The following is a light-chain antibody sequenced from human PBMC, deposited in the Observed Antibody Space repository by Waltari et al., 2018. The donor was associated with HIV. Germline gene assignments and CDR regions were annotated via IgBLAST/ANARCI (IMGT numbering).Light chain of an antibody. CDR2: DVS. CDR3: SSYTRSTTLDAV. Sequence: QSALTQPASVSGSPGQSLTISCTGTNSDVGGYNYVSWYQQHPGKAPRLILFDVSHRPSGISNRFSGSKSGNTASLTISGLQAEDEADYYCSSYTRSTTLDAVFGTGTTVTVL. CDR1: NSDVGGYNY. J-gene: IGLJ1*01. V-gene: IGLV2-14*01.